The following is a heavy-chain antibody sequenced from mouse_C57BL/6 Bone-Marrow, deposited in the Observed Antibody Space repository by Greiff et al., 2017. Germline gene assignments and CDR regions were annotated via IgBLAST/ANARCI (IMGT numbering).Heavy chain of an antibody. CDR2: IYPGDGDT. Sequence: QVQLQQSGAELVKPGASVKISCKASGYAFSSYWMNWVKQRPGKGLEWIGQIYPGDGDTNYNGKFKGKATLTADKSSSTAYMQLSSLTSEDSAVYFCARSGYYPPWFAYWGQGTLVTVSA. CDR3: ARSGYYPPWFAY. V-gene: IGHV1-80*01. D-gene: IGHD2-3*01. CDR1: GYAFSSYW. J-gene: IGHJ3*01.